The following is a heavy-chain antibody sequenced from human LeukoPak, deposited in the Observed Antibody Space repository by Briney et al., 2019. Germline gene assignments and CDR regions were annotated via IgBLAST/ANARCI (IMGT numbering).Heavy chain of an antibody. V-gene: IGHV3-48*03. CDR2: GSQSGATT. CDR3: ARVERLRLGELSAPWAMDV. CDR1: GFTFSSYE. Sequence: RPGGSLRLSCAASGFTFSSYEIQWVRQAPGKGLEGISYGSQSGATTYFADSVKGRFIISRDNAKNSLYMQMNSLRAEDTAVYYCARVERLRLGELSAPWAMDVWGQGTTVTVSS. D-gene: IGHD3-16*02. J-gene: IGHJ6*02.